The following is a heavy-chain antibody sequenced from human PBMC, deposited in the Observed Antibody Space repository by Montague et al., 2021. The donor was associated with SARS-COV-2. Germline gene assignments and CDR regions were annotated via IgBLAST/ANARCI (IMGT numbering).Heavy chain of an antibody. V-gene: IGHV5-10-1*01. CDR1: GYDFTRYW. Sequence: QSGAEVKMSGESLRISCRGSGYDFTRYWISWVRQMPGKGLEWMGRINPADSQTNYSPSFQGQVTISVDKSITTAYLQWSSLKPSDTAIYYCARSQHCGSDCYFAYWGQGSLVTVSS. CDR2: INPADSQT. D-gene: IGHD2-21*02. J-gene: IGHJ4*02. CDR3: ARSQHCGSDCYFAY.